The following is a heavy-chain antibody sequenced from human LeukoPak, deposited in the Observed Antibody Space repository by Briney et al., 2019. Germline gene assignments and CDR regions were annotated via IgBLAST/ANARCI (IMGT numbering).Heavy chain of an antibody. J-gene: IGHJ6*02. Sequence: VAAVTVSFKGSGYTFTNYGMSGVRQAPGQGVEGMGWISAYNGNRNYAQKLQGRVTMTTDTSTSTAYMELRSLRSDDTAVYYCARTRSGEDVLRYFDWSPHGAYYYGMDVWGQGTTVTVSS. CDR2: ISAYNGNR. V-gene: IGHV1-18*01. CDR1: GYTFTNYG. CDR3: ARTRSGEDVLRYFDWSPHGAYYYGMDV. D-gene: IGHD3-9*01.